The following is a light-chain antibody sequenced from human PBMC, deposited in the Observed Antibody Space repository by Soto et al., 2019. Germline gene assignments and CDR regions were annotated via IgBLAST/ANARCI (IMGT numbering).Light chain of an antibody. CDR3: QHYNSYSEA. Sequence: DIQITQSPSTLSACVGARVTXXXXASQTINDWLAWYQQKPGKAPKLLIYDASSLESGVPSRFSGSGSGTEFTLTISSLQPDDFATYYCQHYNSYSEAFGQGTKVDIK. CDR2: DAS. J-gene: IGKJ1*01. V-gene: IGKV1-5*01. CDR1: QTINDW.